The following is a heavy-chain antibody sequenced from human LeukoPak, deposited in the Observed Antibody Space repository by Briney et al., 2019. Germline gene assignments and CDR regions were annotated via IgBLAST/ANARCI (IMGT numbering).Heavy chain of an antibody. CDR3: ARVSRAVAGTDAFDI. CDR1: GFTFSSYS. V-gene: IGHV3-21*01. CDR2: ISSSSSYI. J-gene: IGHJ3*02. Sequence: GGSLRLSCAASGFTFSSYSMNWVRQAPGKGLEWVSSISSSSSYIYYADSVKGRFTISRDNAKNSLYLQMNSLRAEDTAVYYCARVSRAVAGTDAFDIWGQGTMVTVSS. D-gene: IGHD6-19*01.